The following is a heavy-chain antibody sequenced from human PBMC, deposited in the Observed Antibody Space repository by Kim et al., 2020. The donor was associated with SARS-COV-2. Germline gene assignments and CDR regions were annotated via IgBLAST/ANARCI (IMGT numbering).Heavy chain of an antibody. CDR1: GGSFSGYY. CDR2: IHHSGSP. J-gene: IGHJ4*02. Sequence: SETLSLTCAVYGGSFSGYYWSWIRQPPGKGLEWIGEIHHSGSPNYNPSLKSRVTISVDTSKNQFSLKLSSVTAADTAVYYCARGRGYSYGPYFDYWGQGTLVTVSS. V-gene: IGHV4-34*01. D-gene: IGHD5-18*01. CDR3: ARGRGYSYGPYFDY.